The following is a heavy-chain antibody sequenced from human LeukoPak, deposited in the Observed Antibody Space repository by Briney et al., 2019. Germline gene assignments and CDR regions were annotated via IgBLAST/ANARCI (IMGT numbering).Heavy chain of an antibody. CDR3: ARQDYYDSSGWLWFDP. J-gene: IGHJ5*02. D-gene: IGHD3-22*01. Sequence: GESLKISCKGFGYSFTSYWIAWVRQMPGKGLEWMGSIYPTDSKTKYSPSFQGQVTMSVDKSIRTAYMQWSSLKASDTAMYYCARQDYYDSSGWLWFDPWGQGTVVTVSS. V-gene: IGHV5-51*01. CDR2: IYPTDSKT. CDR1: GYSFTSYW.